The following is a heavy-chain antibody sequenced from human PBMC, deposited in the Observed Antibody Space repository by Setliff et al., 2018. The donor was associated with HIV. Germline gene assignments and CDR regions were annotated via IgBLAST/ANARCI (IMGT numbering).Heavy chain of an antibody. Sequence: SETLSLTCSVTGGSISGRGSYYWTWIRQPAGKGLEWIGHIYSTGSTNYNPSLKSRLTISVDTSNNQFSLILNSVTAADTAVYYCAREFTSVAGTRPPFDPWGQGTLVTVSS. D-gene: IGHD6-19*01. V-gene: IGHV4-61*09. J-gene: IGHJ5*02. CDR1: GGSISGRGSYY. CDR3: AREFTSVAGTRPPFDP. CDR2: IYSTGST.